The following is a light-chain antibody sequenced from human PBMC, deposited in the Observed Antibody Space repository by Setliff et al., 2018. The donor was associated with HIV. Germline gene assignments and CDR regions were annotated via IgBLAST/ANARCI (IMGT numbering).Light chain of an antibody. J-gene: IGLJ1*01. Sequence: QSALTQPASVSGSPGQSITISCTGTSSDVGGYNYVSWYQQHPGKAPKLIIYEVTNRPSGVSYRFSGSKSGNTASLTISGLQAEDEADYYCLSYTSGNIYVFGTGTKVTVL. CDR2: EVT. V-gene: IGLV2-14*01. CDR1: SSDVGGYNY. CDR3: LSYTSGNIYV.